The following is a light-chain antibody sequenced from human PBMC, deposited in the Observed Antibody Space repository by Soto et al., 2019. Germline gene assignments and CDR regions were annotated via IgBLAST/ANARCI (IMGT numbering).Light chain of an antibody. CDR1: QSVSSY. J-gene: IGKJ4*01. Sequence: EIVLTQSPATLSLSPGERATLSCRASQSVSSYLAWYQQKPGQAPRLLIYDASNRATGIPARFSGSGSGTDFTLTISSLEPEDFAVYYCQQRSNWPRTFXGRTKVDIK. CDR2: DAS. V-gene: IGKV3-11*01. CDR3: QQRSNWPRT.